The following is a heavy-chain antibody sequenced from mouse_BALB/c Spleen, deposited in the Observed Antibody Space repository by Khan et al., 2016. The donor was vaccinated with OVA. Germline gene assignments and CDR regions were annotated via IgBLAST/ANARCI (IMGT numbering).Heavy chain of an antibody. V-gene: IGHV9-1*02. J-gene: IGHJ1*01. Sequence: QIQLVQSGPELKKPGETVKISCKASGFTFTNYGMNWVKQAPGKGLKWMGWINIYTGEPTYADDFKGRFALSLETSASTAYLQINNLKNEDMATYVCARTCDNYDRYFDYWGAGTTVTVSS. CDR2: INIYTGEP. CDR1: GFTFTNYG. D-gene: IGHD2-12*01. CDR3: ARTCDNYDRYFDY.